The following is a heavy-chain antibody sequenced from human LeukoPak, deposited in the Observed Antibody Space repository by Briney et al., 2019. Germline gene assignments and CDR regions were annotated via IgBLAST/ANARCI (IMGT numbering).Heavy chain of an antibody. D-gene: IGHD3-22*01. V-gene: IGHV3-48*01. J-gene: IGHJ4*02. CDR2: IDTSSSTI. CDR3: AKDGRVGSSAYYMGHFDY. CDR1: GFTFSSYS. Sequence: GGSLRLSCVASGFTFSSYSMSWVRQAPGKGLEWVSYIDTSSSTIYYADSVKGRFTISRDNAKNSLYLQMNSLRTEDTALYYCAKDGRVGSSAYYMGHFDYWGQGTLVTVSS.